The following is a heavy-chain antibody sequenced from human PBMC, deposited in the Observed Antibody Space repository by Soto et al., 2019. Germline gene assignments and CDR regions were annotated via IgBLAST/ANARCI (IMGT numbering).Heavy chain of an antibody. V-gene: IGHV3-7*05. CDR3: ARVPTDYYGDYAFSDYHYYGMDG. D-gene: IGHD4-17*01. CDR2: IKQDGSEK. J-gene: IGHJ6*02. Sequence: QPGGSLRLSCAASGFTFSSYWMSWVRQAPGKGLEWVANIKQDGSEKYYVDSVKGRFTISRDNAKNSLYLQMNSLRAEDTAVYYCARVPTDYYGDYAFSDYHYYGMDGWGQGTSVTVAS. CDR1: GFTFSSYW.